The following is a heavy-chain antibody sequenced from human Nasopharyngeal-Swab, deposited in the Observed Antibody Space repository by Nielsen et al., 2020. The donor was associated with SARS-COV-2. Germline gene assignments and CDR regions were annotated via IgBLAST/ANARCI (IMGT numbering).Heavy chain of an antibody. Sequence: SETLSLTCTVSGGSISSYYWSWIRQPPGKGLEWIGYIYYSGSTNYNPSLKSRVTISVDTSKNQFSLKLSSVTAADTAVYYCARVTTVTNSRYYFDYWGQGTLVTVSS. V-gene: IGHV4-59*01. CDR2: IYYSGST. CDR1: GGSISSYY. CDR3: ARVTTVTNSRYYFDY. J-gene: IGHJ4*02. D-gene: IGHD4-17*01.